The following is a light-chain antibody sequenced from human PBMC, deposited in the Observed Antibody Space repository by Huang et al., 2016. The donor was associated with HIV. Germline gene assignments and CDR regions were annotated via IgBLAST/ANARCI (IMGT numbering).Light chain of an antibody. CDR3: QQYNDWPRS. Sequence: EIVMTQSPGTLSVAPGERATLSCRASQNINTNLAWFQQNPGQAPRLLIYAASTRTADFPARFSGSGSRTEFTLTISSLQSEDIAVYYCQQYNDWPRSFGQGTKVEIK. CDR1: QNINTN. CDR2: AAS. J-gene: IGKJ1*01. V-gene: IGKV3-15*01.